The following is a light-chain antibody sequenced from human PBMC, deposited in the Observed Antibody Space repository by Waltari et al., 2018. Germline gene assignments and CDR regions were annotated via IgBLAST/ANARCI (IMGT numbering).Light chain of an antibody. V-gene: IGLV2-11*01. CDR3: CSYAGKYTSV. J-gene: IGLJ2*01. Sequence: QSALTQPRSVSGSPGQSFTLSGTGTSSAIGGYDYVSGYQQPPGKVPKLIIFDVTKRPSGVPDRFSGSKAGNTASLTISGLQAGDEAVYFCCSYAGKYTSVFGAGTKVTVL. CDR1: SSAIGGYDY. CDR2: DVT.